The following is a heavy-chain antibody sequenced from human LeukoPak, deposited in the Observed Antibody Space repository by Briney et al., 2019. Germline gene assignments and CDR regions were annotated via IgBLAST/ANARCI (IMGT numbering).Heavy chain of an antibody. V-gene: IGHV3-20*04. D-gene: IGHD4/OR15-4a*01. CDR3: ARRGGTMASYYYYYYMDV. CDR1: GFTFDDYG. CDR2: INWNGGST. Sequence: GGSLRLSCAASGFTFDDYGMSWVRQAPGKGLEWVSGINWNGGSTGYADSVKGRFTISRDNAKNSLHLQMNSLRAEDTALYYCARRGGTMASYYYYYYMDVWGKGTTVTVSS. J-gene: IGHJ6*03.